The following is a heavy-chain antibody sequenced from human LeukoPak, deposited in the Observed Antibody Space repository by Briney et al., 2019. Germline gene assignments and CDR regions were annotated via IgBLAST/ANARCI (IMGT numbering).Heavy chain of an antibody. V-gene: IGHV3-23*01. Sequence: ASVKVSCKASGYTFSSYAMSWVRQAPGKGLEWISGISGSGGSTYYADSVKGRFTISRDNSKNTLYLQMNSLRAEDTAVFYCAKRIAAAGAHYYFDYWGQGTLVTVPS. CDR2: ISGSGGST. D-gene: IGHD6-13*01. CDR3: AKRIAAAGAHYYFDY. J-gene: IGHJ4*02. CDR1: GYTFSSYA.